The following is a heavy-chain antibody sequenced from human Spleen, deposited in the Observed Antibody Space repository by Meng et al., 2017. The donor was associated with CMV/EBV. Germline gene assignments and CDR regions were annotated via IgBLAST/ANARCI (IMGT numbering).Heavy chain of an antibody. V-gene: IGHV1-46*01. Sequence: RQAPGQGLEWLVVLNPTINPSSATRTNYAQMFQGRVTMTRDTSTSTVYMELTSLRSEDTAVYYCARGTIRNRLGYCISADCYSSLDNWGQGTLVTVSS. CDR3: ARGTIRNRLGYCISADCYSSLDN. J-gene: IGHJ4*02. CDR2: LNPTINPSSATRT. D-gene: IGHD2-2*01.